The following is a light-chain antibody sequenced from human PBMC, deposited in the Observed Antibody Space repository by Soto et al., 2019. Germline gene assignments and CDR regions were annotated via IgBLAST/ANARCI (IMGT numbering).Light chain of an antibody. V-gene: IGKV3-11*01. CDR2: DAS. J-gene: IGKJ4*01. CDR1: QSVSSY. Sequence: EIVLTQSPATLSSSPGERATLSCRASQSVSSYLAWYQQKPGQAPRLLIYDASNRATGIPVRFTGSGSGADFTLTISSLEPEDFAVYYCQQRSQWPLTVGGGTKVDIK. CDR3: QQRSQWPLT.